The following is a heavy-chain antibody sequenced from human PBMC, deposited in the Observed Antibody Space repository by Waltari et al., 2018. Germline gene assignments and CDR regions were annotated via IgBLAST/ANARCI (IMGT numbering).Heavy chain of an antibody. CDR3: ARAPANFWSGAFDY. D-gene: IGHD3-3*01. V-gene: IGHV4-38-2*02. CDR1: GYSISSGYY. CDR2: IYHSGST. J-gene: IGHJ4*02. Sequence: QVQLQESGPGLVKPSETLSLTCTVSGYSISSGYYWGWIRQPPGKGLEWIGSIYHSGSTYYNPSLKSRVTISVDTSKNQFSLKLSSVTAADTAVYYCARAPANFWSGAFDYWGQGTLVTVSS.